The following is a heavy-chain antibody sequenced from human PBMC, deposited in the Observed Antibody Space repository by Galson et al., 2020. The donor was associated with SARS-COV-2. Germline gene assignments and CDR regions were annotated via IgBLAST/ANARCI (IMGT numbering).Heavy chain of an antibody. CDR3: ARRSSSGGSYFFDY. J-gene: IGHJ4*02. CDR1: GGSISSASYY. V-gene: IGHV4-39*01. Sequence: SETLSLTCTVAGGSISSASYYWGWIRQPPGKGPEWIGSINYSGTTYRNPSLKSRVTLSVDTSKNQFSLDLSSVTAADTAVYYCARRSSSGGSYFFDYWGQGTLVTVSS. D-gene: IGHD2-15*01. CDR2: INYSGTT.